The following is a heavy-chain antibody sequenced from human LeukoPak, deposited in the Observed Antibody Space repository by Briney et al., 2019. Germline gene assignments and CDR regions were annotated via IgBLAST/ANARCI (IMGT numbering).Heavy chain of an antibody. CDR3: ARAGGVKTAALDLDY. CDR1: GGSISTYY. J-gene: IGHJ4*02. V-gene: IGHV4-59*01. Sequence: SETLSLTCAVSGGSISTYYWSWIRQPPGKGLEWIGYIYYSGSANHNPSLKSRVTISRDTSKNQFSLKLTSVTTADTAVYYCARAGGVKTAALDLDYWGQGTLVTVSS. CDR2: IYYSGSA. D-gene: IGHD6-25*01.